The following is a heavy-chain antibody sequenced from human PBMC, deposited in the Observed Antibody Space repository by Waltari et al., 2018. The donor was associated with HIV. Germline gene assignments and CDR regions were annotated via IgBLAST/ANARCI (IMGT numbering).Heavy chain of an antibody. CDR2: IGHDGSAK. V-gene: IGHV3-30*03. J-gene: IGHJ2*01. D-gene: IGHD3-16*01. CDR1: GFTFNTYG. CDR3: AREGYDYPNLYWHFDL. Sequence: QVQLVESGGGVVQPGGSLRLSCAASGFTFNTYGIHWVRQAPGKGLGWVTVIGHDGSAKFYEDSVKGRFTISRDNSKNTMYLQMNSLRAEDAAVYYCAREGYDYPNLYWHFDLWGRGTQVTVSS.